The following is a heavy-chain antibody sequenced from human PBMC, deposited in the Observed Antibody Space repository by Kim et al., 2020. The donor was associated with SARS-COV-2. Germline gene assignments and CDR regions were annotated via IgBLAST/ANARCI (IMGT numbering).Heavy chain of an antibody. D-gene: IGHD3-10*01. J-gene: IGHJ4*02. CDR3: MKTVRWPTPFDY. V-gene: IGHV3-23*01. Sequence: ADSVEGRFTITRDNSKNRLYLQMNGPPDEDAAVFYCMKTVRWPTPFDYWGQGTLVTVSS.